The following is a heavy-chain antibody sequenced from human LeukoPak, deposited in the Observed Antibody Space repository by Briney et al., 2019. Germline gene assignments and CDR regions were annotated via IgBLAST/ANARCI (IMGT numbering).Heavy chain of an antibody. Sequence: GGSLRLSCAASGFTFSSYAMNWVRQAPGKGLEWVSGISGGGGSTYYADSVKGRFTISRDNSKNTLYLQMNSLRAEDTAVYYCAKEGGSGWPIDYWGQGTLVTVSS. CDR3: AKEGGSGWPIDY. CDR2: ISGGGGST. V-gene: IGHV3-23*01. CDR1: GFTFSSYA. J-gene: IGHJ4*02. D-gene: IGHD6-19*01.